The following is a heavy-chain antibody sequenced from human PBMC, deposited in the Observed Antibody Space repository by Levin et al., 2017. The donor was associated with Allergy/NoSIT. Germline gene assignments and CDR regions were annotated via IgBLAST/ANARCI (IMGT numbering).Heavy chain of an antibody. V-gene: IGHV3-23*01. CDR3: AKVGSRPYYDYNSRAGRGAFDI. Sequence: PTGGSLRLSCAASGFTFSTNDMTWVRQAPGKGLEWVSTISSTGDTTYSADSVRGRFTISRDNSKSTLYLQMNSLRAEDTAVYYCAKVGSRPYYDYNSRAGRGAFDIWGQGTMVTVSS. CDR2: ISSTGDTT. D-gene: IGHD3-22*01. J-gene: IGHJ3*02. CDR1: GFTFSTND.